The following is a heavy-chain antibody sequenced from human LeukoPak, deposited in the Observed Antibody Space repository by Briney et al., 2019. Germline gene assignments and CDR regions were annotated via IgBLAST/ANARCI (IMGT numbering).Heavy chain of an antibody. J-gene: IGHJ4*02. D-gene: IGHD5-18*01. CDR3: AREGSYGSTTFDY. CDR1: GFTFSSYW. Sequence: PGGSLRVSCAASGFTFSSYWMHWVRQAPGKGLVWVSRINSDGSSTSYADSVKGRFTISRDNAKNTLYLQMNSLRAEDTAVYYCAREGSYGSTTFDYWGQGTLVTVSS. V-gene: IGHV3-74*01. CDR2: INSDGSST.